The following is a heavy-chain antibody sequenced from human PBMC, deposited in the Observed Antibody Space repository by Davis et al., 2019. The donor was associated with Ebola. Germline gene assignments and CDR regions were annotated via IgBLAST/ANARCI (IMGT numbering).Heavy chain of an antibody. CDR3: ARDASGILEWLPYNWFDP. Sequence: SVKVSCKASGGIFSSYAISWVRQAPGQGLEWMGGIIPIFGTANYAQKFQGRVTITADKSTSTAYMELSSLRSEDTAVYYCARDASGILEWLPYNWFDPWGQGTLVTVSS. CDR1: GGIFSSYA. V-gene: IGHV1-69*06. J-gene: IGHJ5*02. CDR2: IIPIFGTA. D-gene: IGHD3-3*01.